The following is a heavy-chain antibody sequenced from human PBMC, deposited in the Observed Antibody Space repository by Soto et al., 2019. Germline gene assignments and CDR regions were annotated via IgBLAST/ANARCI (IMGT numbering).Heavy chain of an antibody. CDR3: ARMTFDDYFDY. D-gene: IGHD2-21*02. Sequence: PSETLSLTCTVSGGSISSSSYYWSWIRQPPGKGLEWIGYIYYSGSTNYNPSLKSRVTISVDTSKNQFSLKLSSVTAADTAVYYCARMTFDDYFDYWGQGTLVTVSS. V-gene: IGHV4-61*01. J-gene: IGHJ4*02. CDR1: GGSISSSSYY. CDR2: IYYSGST.